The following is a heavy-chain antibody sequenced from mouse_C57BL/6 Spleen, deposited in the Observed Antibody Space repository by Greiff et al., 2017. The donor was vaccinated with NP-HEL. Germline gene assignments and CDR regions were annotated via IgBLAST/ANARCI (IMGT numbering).Heavy chain of an antibody. D-gene: IGHD3-1*01. J-gene: IGHJ2*01. Sequence: VQLQQSGPELVKPGASVKISCKASGYTFTDYYMNWVKQSHGKSLEWIGDINPNNGGTSYNQKFKGKATLTVDKSSSTAYMELRSLTSEDSAVYYCARSGRDFDYWGQGTTLTVSS. CDR2: INPNNGGT. CDR3: ARSGRDFDY. V-gene: IGHV1-26*01. CDR1: GYTFTDYY.